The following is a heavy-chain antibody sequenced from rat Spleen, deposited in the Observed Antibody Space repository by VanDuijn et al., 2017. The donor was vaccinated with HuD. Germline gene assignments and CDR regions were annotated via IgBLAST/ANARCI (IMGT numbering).Heavy chain of an antibody. Sequence: EVQLVESDGGLVQPGRSLKLSCAASGFTFSDYYMAWVRQAPTKGLEWVATISNDGSSTYYRDFVKGRFTISSDKTKSTLYLQMDSLRSEDTATYYVARHNYCFDYWGQGVMVTVSS. J-gene: IGHJ2*01. CDR2: ISNDGSST. V-gene: IGHV5-29*01. CDR1: GFTFSDYY. D-gene: IGHD1-10*01. CDR3: ARHNYCFDY.